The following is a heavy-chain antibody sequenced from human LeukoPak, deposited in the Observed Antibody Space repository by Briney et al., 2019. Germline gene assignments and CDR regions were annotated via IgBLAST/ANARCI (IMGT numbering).Heavy chain of an antibody. Sequence: SETLSLTCAVYGGSFSGYYWSWIRQPPGKGLEWIGEINHSGSTNYNPSLKSRVTISVDTSKNQFSLKLSSVTAADTAVYYCARAVLASYYYYYYMDVWGKGTTVTVSS. CDR2: INHSGST. D-gene: IGHD2-21*01. CDR1: GGSFSGYY. J-gene: IGHJ6*03. V-gene: IGHV4-34*01. CDR3: ARAVLASYYYYYYMDV.